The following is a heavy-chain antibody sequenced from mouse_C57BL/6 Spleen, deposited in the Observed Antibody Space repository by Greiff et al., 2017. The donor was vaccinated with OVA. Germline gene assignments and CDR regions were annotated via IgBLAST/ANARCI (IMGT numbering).Heavy chain of an antibody. CDR1: GYTFTSYW. CDR3: ERSYGEYAMDY. Sequence: VQLQQPGAELVKPGASVKLSCKASGYTFTSYWMQWVKQRPGQGLEWIGEIDPADSYTNYKQKFKGKATLTVDTSSSTAYMQLSSLTSEDSAVYYCERSYGEYAMDYWGQGTSVTVSA. D-gene: IGHD1-1*01. J-gene: IGHJ4*01. CDR2: IDPADSYT. V-gene: IGHV1-50*01.